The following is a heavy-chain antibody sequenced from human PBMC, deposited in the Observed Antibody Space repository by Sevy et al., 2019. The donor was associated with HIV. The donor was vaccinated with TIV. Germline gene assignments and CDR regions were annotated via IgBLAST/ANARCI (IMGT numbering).Heavy chain of an antibody. V-gene: IGHV3-53*01. Sequence: GWSLRLSCAASGFTVSDNHMNWVRQAPGKGLEWVSVIYSSDRTDYADSVKGRFTVSRDNSKNTLYLQMNSLRAEDTAVYYCARDRVTYYYDSSGYYTSGYGMDVWGQGTTVTVSS. CDR3: ARDRVTYYYDSSGYYTSGYGMDV. CDR1: GFTVSDNH. CDR2: IYSSDRT. D-gene: IGHD3-22*01. J-gene: IGHJ6*02.